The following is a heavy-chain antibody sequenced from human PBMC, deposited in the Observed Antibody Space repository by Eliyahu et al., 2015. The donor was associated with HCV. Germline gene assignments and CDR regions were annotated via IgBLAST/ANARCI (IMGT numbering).Heavy chain of an antibody. CDR3: ARVLPDSDFWSGHFDY. D-gene: IGHD3-3*01. CDR1: GGSFXGYY. V-gene: IGHV4-34*01. J-gene: IGHJ4*02. Sequence: QVQLQQWGAGLLKPSETLSLTCAVYGGSFXGYYWSWIRQPPGKGLEWIGEINHSGNTNYNPSLKSRVTISVDTSKNQFSLKLSSVTAADTAVYYCARVLPDSDFWSGHFDYWGQGTLVTVSS. CDR2: INHSGNT.